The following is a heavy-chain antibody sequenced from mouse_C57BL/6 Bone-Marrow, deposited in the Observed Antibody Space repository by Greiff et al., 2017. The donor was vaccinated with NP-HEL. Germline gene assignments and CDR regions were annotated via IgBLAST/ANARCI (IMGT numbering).Heavy chain of an antibody. D-gene: IGHD1-1*01. CDR2: SRNKANDYTT. V-gene: IGHV7-1*01. CDR1: GFTFSDFY. J-gene: IGHJ1*03. Sequence: EVMLVESGGGLVQSGRSLRLSCATSGFTFSDFYMEWVRQAPGKGLEWIAASRNKANDYTTEYSASVKGRFIDSRDTSQSILYLQMNALRAEDTAIYYCARDASYYYGSSLYWYFDVWGTGTTVTVSS. CDR3: ARDASYYYGSSLYWYFDV.